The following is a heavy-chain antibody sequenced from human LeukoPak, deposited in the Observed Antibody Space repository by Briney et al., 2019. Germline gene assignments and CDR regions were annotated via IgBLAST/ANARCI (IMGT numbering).Heavy chain of an antibody. CDR2: ISSSSSTI. V-gene: IGHV3-48*01. Sequence: GGSLRLSCAASGFTFSSYSMNWVRQAPGKGLEWVSYISSSSSTIYYADSVKGRFTISRDNAKNSLYLQMNSLRAEDTAVYYRLKLGREGIDYWGQGTLVTVSS. J-gene: IGHJ4*02. CDR1: GFTFSSYS. D-gene: IGHD7-27*01. CDR3: LKLGREGIDY.